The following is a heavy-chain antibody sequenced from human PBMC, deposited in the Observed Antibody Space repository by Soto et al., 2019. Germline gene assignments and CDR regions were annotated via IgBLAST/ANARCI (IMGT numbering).Heavy chain of an antibody. CDR1: GGSISSYY. D-gene: IGHD2-2*01. Sequence: SETLSLTCTVSGGSISSYYWSWIRQPPGRGLEWIGYISYSGSTNYNPSLKSRVTISVDTSKNQFSLKLSSVTAADTAVYYCARQATTSWSYWGQGTQVT. CDR3: ARQATTSWSY. V-gene: IGHV4-59*01. J-gene: IGHJ4*02. CDR2: ISYSGST.